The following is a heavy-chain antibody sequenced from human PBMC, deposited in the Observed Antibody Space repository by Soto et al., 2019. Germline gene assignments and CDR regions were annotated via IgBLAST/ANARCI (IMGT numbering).Heavy chain of an antibody. D-gene: IGHD3-10*01. CDR3: ARGSGGYDYYMDV. V-gene: IGHV1-69*02. J-gene: IGHJ6*03. Sequence: ASVKVSCKASGGTFSSYTISWVRQAPGQGLEWMGRIIPILGIANYAQKFQGRVTITADKSTSTAYMELSSLRSEDTAVYYCARGSGGYDYYMDVWGKGTTVTVSS. CDR1: GGTFSSYT. CDR2: IIPILGIA.